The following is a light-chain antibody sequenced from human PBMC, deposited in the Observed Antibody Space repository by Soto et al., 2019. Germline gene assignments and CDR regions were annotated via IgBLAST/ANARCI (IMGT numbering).Light chain of an antibody. J-gene: IGKJ4*01. CDR2: DAS. CDR3: QQYDSLPLT. CDR1: QGINNY. V-gene: IGKV1-33*01. Sequence: DIQMTQSPSSLSASVGDRVTITCQASQGINNYLNWYQQRPGKAPNLLIYDASNLETGVPSRFSGGGSGTDFSFTISSLQPADTATYYGQQYDSLPLTFGGGTKVEIK.